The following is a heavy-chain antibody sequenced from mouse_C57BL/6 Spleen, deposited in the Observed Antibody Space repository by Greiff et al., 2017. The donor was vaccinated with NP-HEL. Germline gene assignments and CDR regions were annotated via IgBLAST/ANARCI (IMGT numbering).Heavy chain of an antibody. CDR2: INPNNGGT. Sequence: EVQLQQSGPELVKPGASVKMSCKASGYTFTDYNMHWVKQSHGKSLEWIGYINPNNGGTSYNQKFKGKATLTVNKSSSTAYMELRSLTSEDSAVYYCARPDYYGSSPHWYFDVWGTGTTVTVSS. CDR3: ARPDYYGSSPHWYFDV. D-gene: IGHD1-1*01. V-gene: IGHV1-22*01. J-gene: IGHJ1*03. CDR1: GYTFTDYN.